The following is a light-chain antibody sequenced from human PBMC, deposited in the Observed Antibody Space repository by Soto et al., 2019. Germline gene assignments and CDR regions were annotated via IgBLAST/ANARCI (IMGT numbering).Light chain of an antibody. J-gene: IGKJ1*01. CDR3: QQRTHWPPWT. CDR1: QSVSNY. Sequence: EILLTQSPATLSLSPGDRATISCRASQSVSNYLAWYQQKPGQAPKLLIYYASNMATGSPARFSGSGSGTAYSLLISSLEPEDVLVSYCQQRTHWPPWTFGQGTKVEIK. V-gene: IGKV3-11*01. CDR2: YAS.